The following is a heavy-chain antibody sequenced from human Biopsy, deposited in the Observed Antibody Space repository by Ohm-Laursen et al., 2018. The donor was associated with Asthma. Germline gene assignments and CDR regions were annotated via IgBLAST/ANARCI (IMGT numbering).Heavy chain of an antibody. V-gene: IGHV4-31*03. CDR1: GDSITSGGCC. Sequence: TLSLTCPVSGDSITSGGCCWNWIRQHPGKGLEWIGYIHHRGTSYFNPSLKSRVSFSRDTSKNQFSLRLSSVTAADTAMYYCARIPRGSGSYFVDYWGRGTLVTVSS. CDR2: IHHRGTS. J-gene: IGHJ4*01. CDR3: ARIPRGSGSYFVDY. D-gene: IGHD3-22*01.